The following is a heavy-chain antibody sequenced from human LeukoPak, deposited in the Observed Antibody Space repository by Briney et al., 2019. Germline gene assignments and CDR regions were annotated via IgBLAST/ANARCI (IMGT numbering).Heavy chain of an antibody. CDR1: GFTFSSSW. CDR2: INSDGSST. D-gene: IGHD2-8*02. Sequence: GGSLRLSCTASGFTFSSSWMHWVRQAPGKGLMWVSRINSDGSSTIYADSVRGRFTISRDNAKNTLYLQMNSLSAEDTAVYYCARGRYYTADYWGQGTLVTVSS. CDR3: ARGRYYTADY. J-gene: IGHJ4*02. V-gene: IGHV3-74*01.